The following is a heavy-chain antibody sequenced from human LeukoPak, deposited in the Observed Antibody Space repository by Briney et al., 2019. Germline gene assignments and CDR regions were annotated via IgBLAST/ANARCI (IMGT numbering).Heavy chain of an antibody. Sequence: PSETLSLTCAVYGGSFSGYYWSWIRQPPGKGLEWIGEINHSGSTNYNPSLKSRVTISVDTSKNQFSLKLGSVTAADTAVYYCAREPYGSGSFNFDYWGQGTLVTVSS. CDR2: INHSGST. J-gene: IGHJ4*02. CDR3: AREPYGSGSFNFDY. V-gene: IGHV4-34*01. D-gene: IGHD3-10*01. CDR1: GGSFSGYY.